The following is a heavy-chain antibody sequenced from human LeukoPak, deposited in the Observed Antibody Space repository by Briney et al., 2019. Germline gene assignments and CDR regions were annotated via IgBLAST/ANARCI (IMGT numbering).Heavy chain of an antibody. CDR3: ALDSSGWSDDSFDI. CDR1: GGSISDYY. J-gene: IGHJ3*02. CDR2: IYYSGST. Sequence: SETLSLTCTVSGGSISDYYWSWIRQPPGKGLEWIGYIYYSGSTNYNPSLKSRVTMSIDTSKNHFSLNLNSVTAADTAIYYCALDSSGWSDDSFDIWGQGTMVTVSS. D-gene: IGHD6-13*01. V-gene: IGHV4-59*01.